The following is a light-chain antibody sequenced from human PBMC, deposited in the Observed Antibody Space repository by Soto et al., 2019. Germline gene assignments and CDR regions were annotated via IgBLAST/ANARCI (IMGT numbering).Light chain of an antibody. J-gene: IGKJ1*01. CDR3: QQYGSSPKT. CDR2: GAS. V-gene: IGKV3-20*01. CDR1: QSVSSSY. Sequence: EIVLTQSPDTLSLSPGERATLSCRASQSVSSSYLAWYQQKPGQAPRLLIYGASSRATDIPDRFSGGGSGTDFTLTISRLEPEDFAVYYCQQYGSSPKTFGQGTKVEIK.